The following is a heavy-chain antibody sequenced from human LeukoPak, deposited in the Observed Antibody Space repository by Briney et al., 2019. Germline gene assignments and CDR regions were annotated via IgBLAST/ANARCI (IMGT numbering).Heavy chain of an antibody. D-gene: IGHD4-17*01. CDR1: GGSISSSSYY. CDR3: ARRTVTPVYYYYYMDV. J-gene: IGHJ6*03. CDR2: IYYSGST. Sequence: PSEALSLTCTVSGGSISSSSYYWGWIRQPPGKGLEWIGSIYYSGSTYYNPSLKSRVTISVDTSKNQFSLKLSSVTAADTAVYYCARRTVTPVYYYYYMDVWGKGTTVTISS. V-gene: IGHV4-39*01.